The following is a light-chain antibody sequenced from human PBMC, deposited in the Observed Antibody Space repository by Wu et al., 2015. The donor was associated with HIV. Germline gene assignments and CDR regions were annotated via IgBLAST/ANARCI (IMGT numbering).Light chain of an antibody. V-gene: IGKV1-NL1*01. Sequence: DIQMTQSPPSLSASVGDKVTITCRASQDIRNSLAWLQQRPGQAPKLLLYAASTLESGVPSRFSGTGYGTDFTLTISGLQPDDFATYYCQQHSSIPYSFGQGTRLDIK. CDR2: AAS. CDR3: QQHSSIPYS. J-gene: IGKJ2*03. CDR1: QDIRNS.